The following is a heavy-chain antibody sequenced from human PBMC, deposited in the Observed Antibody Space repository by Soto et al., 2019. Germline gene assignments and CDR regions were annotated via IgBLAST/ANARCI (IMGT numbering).Heavy chain of an antibody. CDR2: ISGSGGST. CDR3: AKVTLSATTDFPFKYYYGSGSSAGGMDV. Sequence: GGSLRLSCAASGFTFSSYAMSWVRQAPGKGLEWVSAISGSGGSTYYADSVKGRFTISRDNSKNTLYLQMNSLRAEDTAVYYCAKVTLSATTDFPFKYYYGSGSSAGGMDVWGQGTTVTVSS. J-gene: IGHJ6*02. V-gene: IGHV3-23*01. CDR1: GFTFSSYA. D-gene: IGHD3-10*01.